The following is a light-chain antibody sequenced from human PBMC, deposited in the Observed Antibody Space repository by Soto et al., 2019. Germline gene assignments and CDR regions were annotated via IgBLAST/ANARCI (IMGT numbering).Light chain of an antibody. CDR2: KAS. Sequence: DIQMTQSSSTLSASVGDRVTITCRASQSVSNWLAWYQQKPGKATKILIYKASSLESGVPSRFSGSGSGTEFTLTISSLRPDDFATYYCQHYNGYRWTFGQGTKVDIK. CDR3: QHYNGYRWT. J-gene: IGKJ1*01. CDR1: QSVSNW. V-gene: IGKV1-5*03.